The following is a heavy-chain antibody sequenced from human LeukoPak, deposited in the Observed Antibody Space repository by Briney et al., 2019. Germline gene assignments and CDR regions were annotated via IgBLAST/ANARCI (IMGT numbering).Heavy chain of an antibody. Sequence: ASVKVSCKASGYTFTSYAMNWVRQAPGQGLEWMGWINTNTGNPTYAQGFTGRFVFSLDTSVSTAYLQISSLKAEDTAVYYCARERAGTVYYYYGMDVWGQGTTVTVSS. CDR2: INTNTGNP. CDR1: GYTFTSYA. D-gene: IGHD6-19*01. CDR3: ARERAGTVYYYYGMDV. J-gene: IGHJ6*02. V-gene: IGHV7-4-1*02.